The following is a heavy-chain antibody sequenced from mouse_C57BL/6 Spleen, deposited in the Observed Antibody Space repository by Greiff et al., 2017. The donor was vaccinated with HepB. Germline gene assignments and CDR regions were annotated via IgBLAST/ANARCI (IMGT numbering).Heavy chain of an antibody. J-gene: IGHJ4*01. V-gene: IGHV5-17*01. CDR1: GFTFSDYG. D-gene: IGHD1-1*01. CDR2: ISSGSSTI. CDR3: ARPFITTLVGAMDY. Sequence: DVHLVESGGGLVKPGGSLKLSCAASGFTFSDYGMHWVRQAPEKGLEWVAYISSGSSTIYYADTVKGRFTISRDNAKNTLFLQMTSLRSEDTAMYYCARPFITTLVGAMDYWGQGTSVTVSS.